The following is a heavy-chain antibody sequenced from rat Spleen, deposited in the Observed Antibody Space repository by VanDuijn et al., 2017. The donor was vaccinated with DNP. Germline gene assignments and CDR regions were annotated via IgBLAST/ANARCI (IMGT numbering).Heavy chain of an antibody. CDR3: TLQDYYSAPFDY. CDR1: FYSITSSYK. Sequence: VLLQESGPGLVKPSQSLSLTCSVTFYSITSSYKWNWIRKFPENKLEWMGAMWSGGTTDYNPALKSRLTISRDTSKSQVFLKMNSLQTEDTAIYFCTLQDYYSAPFDYWGQGVMVTVSS. V-gene: IGHV2-1*01. J-gene: IGHJ2*01. CDR2: MWSGGTT. D-gene: IGHD1-6*01.